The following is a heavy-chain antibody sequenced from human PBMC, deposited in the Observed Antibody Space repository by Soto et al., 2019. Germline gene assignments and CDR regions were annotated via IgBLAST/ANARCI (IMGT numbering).Heavy chain of an antibody. J-gene: IGHJ3*01. CDR2: SYYNGDT. CDR3: ARRLIDNWKQGHAFDL. CDR1: GGSVSSGNYF. Sequence: QLQLQESGPGLVKPAETLSLKCAVSGGSVSSGNYFWGWIRQPPGKGLGWIGNSYYNGDTYYSPSLKSRVTMSVDTAQYQFSLRLTSVTAADTAVYYFARRLIDNWKQGHAFDLWGQGTLVTVSS. D-gene: IGHD1-20*01. V-gene: IGHV4-39*01.